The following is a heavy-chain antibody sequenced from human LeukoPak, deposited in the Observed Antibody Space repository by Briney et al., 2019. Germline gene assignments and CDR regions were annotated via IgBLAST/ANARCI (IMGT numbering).Heavy chain of an antibody. D-gene: IGHD3-3*01. CDR1: GGTFSSYA. J-gene: IGHJ4*02. CDR2: IIPIFGTA. V-gene: IGHV1-69*05. Sequence: SVKVSCKASGGTFSSYAISWVRQAPGQGLEWMGRIIPIFGTANYAQKFQGRVTITTDESTSTAYMELSSLRSEDTAVYYCARSTYYDFWSGYYFDYWGQGNLVTVSS. CDR3: ARSTYYDFWSGYYFDY.